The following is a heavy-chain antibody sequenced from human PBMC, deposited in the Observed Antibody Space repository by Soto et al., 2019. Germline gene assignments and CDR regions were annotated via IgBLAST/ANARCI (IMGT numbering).Heavy chain of an antibody. J-gene: IGHJ3*02. CDR1: GGSISSGGYY. Sequence: SETLSLTCTVSGGSISSGGYYWSWIRQHPGKGLEWIGYIDYSGSTYYNPSLKSRVTISVDTSKNQFSLKLSSVTAADTAVYYCARDDFAGLCSSTSCLKKWVSSWYQGAFDIWGQGTMVTVSS. D-gene: IGHD2-2*01. CDR3: ARDDFAGLCSSTSCLKKWVSSWYQGAFDI. CDR2: IDYSGST. V-gene: IGHV4-31*03.